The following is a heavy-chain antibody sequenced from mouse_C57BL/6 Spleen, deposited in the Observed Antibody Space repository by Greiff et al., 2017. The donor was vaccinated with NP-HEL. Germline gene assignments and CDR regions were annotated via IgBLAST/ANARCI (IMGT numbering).Heavy chain of an antibody. V-gene: IGHV1-55*01. D-gene: IGHD2-4*01. CDR1: GYTFTSYW. Sequence: QVQLQQPGAELVKPGASVKMSCKASGYTFTSYWITWVKQRPGQGLEWIGDIYPDSGSTNYNEKFKSKATLTVDTSSSTAYMQLSSLTSEDAAVYYCARGDYDYDRYWGQGTTLTVSS. CDR3: ARGDYDYDRY. CDR2: IYPDSGST. J-gene: IGHJ2*01.